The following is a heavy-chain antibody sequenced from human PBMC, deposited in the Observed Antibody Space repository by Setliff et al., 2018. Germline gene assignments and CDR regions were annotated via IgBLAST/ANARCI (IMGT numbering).Heavy chain of an antibody. D-gene: IGHD6-19*01. Sequence: GESLKISCAASGFTFSTYTMNWIRQAPGKGLEWVSSISRDSNHIYYADSVKGRFTISRDNAKNTLFLQMNSLRVEGTAVYYCARPSGTGWPSPSYYFDYWGQGTQVTVSS. CDR3: ARPSGTGWPSPSYYFDY. CDR1: GFTFSTYT. V-gene: IGHV3-21*06. CDR2: ISRDSNHI. J-gene: IGHJ4*02.